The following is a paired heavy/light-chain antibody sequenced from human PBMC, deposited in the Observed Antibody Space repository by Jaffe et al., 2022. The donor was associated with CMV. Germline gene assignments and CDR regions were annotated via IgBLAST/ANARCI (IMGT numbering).Heavy chain of an antibody. V-gene: IGHV3-9*01. Sequence: EVQLVESGGGLVQPGRSLRLSCAASGFTFDDYAMHWVRQAPGKGLEWVSGISWNSGSIGYADSVKGRFTISRDNAKNSLYLQMNSLRAEDTALYYCAKDYRASYGDYGGGGYYFDYWGQGTLVTVSS. CDR2: ISWNSGSI. J-gene: IGHJ4*02. CDR1: GFTFDDYA. CDR3: AKDYRASYGDYGGGGYYFDY. D-gene: IGHD4-17*01.
Light chain of an antibody. CDR1: QSISSW. J-gene: IGKJ5*01. V-gene: IGKV1-5*03. CDR2: KAS. CDR3: QQYNSYSLIT. Sequence: DIQMTQSPSTLSASVGDRVTITCRASQSISSWLAWYQQKPGKAPKLLIYKASSLESGVPSRFSGSGSGTEFTLTISSLQPDDFATYYCQQYNSYSLITFGQGTRLEIK.